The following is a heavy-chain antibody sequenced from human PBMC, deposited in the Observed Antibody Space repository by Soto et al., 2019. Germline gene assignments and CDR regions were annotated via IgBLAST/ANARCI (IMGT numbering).Heavy chain of an antibody. D-gene: IGHD3-10*01. V-gene: IGHV1-2*02. J-gene: IGHJ6*02. CDR2: IHLNSGGT. Sequence: ASVKVSCKASGYTFTGYYIHWVRQAPGQGLEWMGWIHLNSGGTNYAQTFQGRITMTRDMSVTTVFMEMTGLTSDDTAVYYCASPRELTYPYYYFFTLDVWGQGTTVIVSS. CDR3: ASPRELTYPYYYFFTLDV. CDR1: GYTFTGYY.